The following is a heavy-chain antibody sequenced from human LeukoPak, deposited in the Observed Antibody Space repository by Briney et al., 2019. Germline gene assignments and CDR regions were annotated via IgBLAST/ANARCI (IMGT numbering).Heavy chain of an antibody. V-gene: IGHV1-69*06. CDR2: IIPIFGTA. Sequence: SVKVSCKASGGTFSSYAISWVRQAPGQGLEWMGGIIPIFGTANYAQKFQGRVTITADKSTSTAYMELRSLRSDDTAVYYCARDHRYNYYDSSGYYFDYWGQGTLVTVSS. CDR1: GGTFSSYA. CDR3: ARDHRYNYYDSSGYYFDY. D-gene: IGHD3-22*01. J-gene: IGHJ4*02.